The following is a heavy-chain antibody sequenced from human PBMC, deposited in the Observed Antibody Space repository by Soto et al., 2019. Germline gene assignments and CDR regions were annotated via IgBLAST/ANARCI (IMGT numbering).Heavy chain of an antibody. V-gene: IGHV1-46*01. D-gene: IGHD2-2*01. CDR2: INPSGGST. CDR1: GYTFTSYY. J-gene: IGHJ5*02. CDR3: AREVVVVPAVHNWFDP. Sequence: ASVKVSCKASGYTFTSYYMHWVRQAPGQGLEWMGIINPSGGSTSYAQKFQGRVTMTRDTSTSTVYMELSSLRSEDTAVYYCAREVVVVPAVHNWFDPWGQGTMVTVSA.